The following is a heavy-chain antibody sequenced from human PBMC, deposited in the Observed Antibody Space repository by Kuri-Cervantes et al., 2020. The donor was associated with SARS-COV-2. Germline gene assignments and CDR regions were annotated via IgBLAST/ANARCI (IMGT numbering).Heavy chain of an antibody. CDR1: GFTFSDYA. CDR2: IGGTSGTT. J-gene: IGHJ4*02. Sequence: GESLKISCAASGFTFSDYAMSWVRQAPGKGLEWVASIGGTSGTTYYADSVKGRFTISRDNNRNTLFLQMSTLGADDTAVYYCAKAYEIVQLVGFDFWGRGTLVTVSS. D-gene: IGHD1-1*01. V-gene: IGHV3-23*01. CDR3: AKAYEIVQLVGFDF.